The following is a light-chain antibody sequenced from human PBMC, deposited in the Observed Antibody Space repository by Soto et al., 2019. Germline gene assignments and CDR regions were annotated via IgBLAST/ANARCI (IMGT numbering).Light chain of an antibody. CDR3: SSYTSSSPRGYV. J-gene: IGLJ1*01. V-gene: IGLV2-14*01. CDR1: SSDVGGYNY. CDR2: DVS. Sequence: QSALTQPASVSGSPGQSITISCTGTSSDVGGYNYVSWYQQHPGKGPKLMIYDVSNRPSGVSNRFSGSKSGNTASLTISGLQAEDEADYYCSSYTSSSPRGYVFGTGTKLTVL.